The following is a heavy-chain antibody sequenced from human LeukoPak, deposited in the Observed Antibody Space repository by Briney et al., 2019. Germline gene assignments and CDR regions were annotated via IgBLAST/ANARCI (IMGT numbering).Heavy chain of an antibody. V-gene: IGHV1-69*04. CDR1: GGTFSSYA. D-gene: IGHD3-22*01. Sequence: SVTVSCKASGGTFSSYAISWVRQAPGQGLEWMGRIIPIFGIANYAQKFQSRVTITADKSTSTAYMELSSLRSEDTAVYYCARTNDYYYDSSGYIDYWGQGTLVTVSS. CDR2: IIPIFGIA. J-gene: IGHJ4*02. CDR3: ARTNDYYYDSSGYIDY.